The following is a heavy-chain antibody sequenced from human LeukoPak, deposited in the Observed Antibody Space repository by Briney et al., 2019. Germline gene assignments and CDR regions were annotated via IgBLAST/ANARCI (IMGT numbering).Heavy chain of an antibody. CDR1: GVSISSGGYY. V-gene: IGHV4-31*03. Sequence: PSETLSLTCTVSGVSISSGGYYWSWIRQHPGKGLEWIGYIYYSGSTNYNPSLKSRATISVDTSKNQFSLKLSSVTAADTAVYYCARQRRRFLEWPKPNTWRVHAFDIWGQGTMVTVSS. J-gene: IGHJ3*02. CDR3: ARQRRRFLEWPKPNTWRVHAFDI. D-gene: IGHD3-3*01. CDR2: IYYSGST.